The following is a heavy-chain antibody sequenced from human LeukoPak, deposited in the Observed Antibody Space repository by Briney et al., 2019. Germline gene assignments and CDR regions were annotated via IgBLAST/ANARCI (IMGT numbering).Heavy chain of an antibody. V-gene: IGHV3-66*01. CDR3: AKDSLSRRHGSSHFDY. CDR2: IYSGGNT. J-gene: IGHJ4*02. CDR1: GFTVSRNY. Sequence: GGSLRLSCAASGFTVSRNYMSWVRQAPGKGLECVSVIYSGGNTYYTDSVKGRFTISRDNSKNTLYLQMNSLRAEDTAVYYCAKDSLSRRHGSSHFDYWGQGTLVTVSS. D-gene: IGHD1-26*01.